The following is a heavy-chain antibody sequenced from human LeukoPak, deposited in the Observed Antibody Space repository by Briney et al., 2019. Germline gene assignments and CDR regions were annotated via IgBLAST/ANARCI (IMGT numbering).Heavy chain of an antibody. CDR3: AKAYGSNGYYQLPIDF. Sequence: GGSLRLSCAASGFTFSSYGMSWVRQAPGKGLEWVSAISGSGGSTYYADSVKGRFTISRDNSRNTLYLQLNALRAEDTAVHYCAKAYGSNGYYQLPIDFWGQGTLVTVSS. CDR1: GFTFSSYG. V-gene: IGHV3-23*01. CDR2: ISGSGGST. J-gene: IGHJ4*02. D-gene: IGHD3-22*01.